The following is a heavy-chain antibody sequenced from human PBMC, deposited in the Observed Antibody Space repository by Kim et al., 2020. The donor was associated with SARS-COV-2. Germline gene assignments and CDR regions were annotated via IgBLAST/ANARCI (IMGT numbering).Heavy chain of an antibody. CDR2: IYYSGST. CDR3: ARGYYDILTGYYVLPPFDP. D-gene: IGHD3-9*01. Sequence: SETLSLTCTVSGGSISSHYWSWIRQPPGKGLEWIGYIYYSGSTNYNPSLKGRVTISVDTSKNQFSLKLSSVTAADTAVYYCARGYYDILTGYYVLPPFDPWVQGTLVTVSS. CDR1: GGSISSHY. V-gene: IGHV4-59*11. J-gene: IGHJ5*02.